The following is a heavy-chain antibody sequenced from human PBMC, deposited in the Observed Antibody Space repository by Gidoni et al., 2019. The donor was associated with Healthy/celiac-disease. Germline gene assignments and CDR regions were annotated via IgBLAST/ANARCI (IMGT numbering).Heavy chain of an antibody. CDR3: ARGELPNWFDP. CDR1: GFTFSSYA. CDR2: ISYDGSNK. D-gene: IGHD3-10*01. Sequence: QVQLVESGGGVVPPGRSLSLSCAASGFTFSSYAMHWVRQAPGKGLEWVAVISYDGSNKYYADSVKGRFTISRDNSKNTLYLQMNSLRAEDTAVYYCARGELPNWFDPWGQGTLVTVSS. V-gene: IGHV3-30-3*01. J-gene: IGHJ5*02.